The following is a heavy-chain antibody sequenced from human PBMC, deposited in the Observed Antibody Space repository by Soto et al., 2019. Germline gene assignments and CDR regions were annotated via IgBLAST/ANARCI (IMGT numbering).Heavy chain of an antibody. J-gene: IGHJ4*02. CDR3: AKDAVYNDGLWLMDL. CDR2: IYGSGGGI. V-gene: IGHV3-23*01. Sequence: GGTLRLACIASGLRHSLFALMWIRPAPGTGLKCVSGIYGSGGGIQYADSVKGRFTISRDNSRNTVYLQMTNLRADDTAIYYCAKDAVYNDGLWLMDLWGQGTQVTVSS. CDR1: GLRHSLFA. D-gene: IGHD3-10*01.